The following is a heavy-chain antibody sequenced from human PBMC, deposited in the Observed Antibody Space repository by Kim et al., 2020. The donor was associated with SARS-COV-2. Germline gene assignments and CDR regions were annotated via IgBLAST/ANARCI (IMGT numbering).Heavy chain of an antibody. J-gene: IGHJ4*02. V-gene: IGHV4-34*01. Sequence: SETLSLTCAVYGGSFSGYYWSWIRQPPGKGLEWIGEINHSGSTNYNPSLKSRVTISVDTSKNQFSLKLSSVTAADTAVYYCARGPAAAGRGRNDYWGQGTLVTVSS. CDR3: ARGPAAAGRGRNDY. D-gene: IGHD6-13*01. CDR1: GGSFSGYY. CDR2: INHSGST.